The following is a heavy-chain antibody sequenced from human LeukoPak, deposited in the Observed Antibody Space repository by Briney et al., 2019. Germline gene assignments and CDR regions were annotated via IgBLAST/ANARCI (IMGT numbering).Heavy chain of an antibody. V-gene: IGHV4-59*08. CDR2: VDYSGST. Sequence: SETLSLTCTVSGGSITRYYWSWIRRPPGKGLEWLAYVDYSGSTAYNPSLNGRIAISPDTSKNQFSLKLRSVTAADTAVYYCARLNGGNWGPGIMVTVCS. D-gene: IGHD4-23*01. CDR1: GGSITRYY. J-gene: IGHJ4*02. CDR3: ARLNGGN.